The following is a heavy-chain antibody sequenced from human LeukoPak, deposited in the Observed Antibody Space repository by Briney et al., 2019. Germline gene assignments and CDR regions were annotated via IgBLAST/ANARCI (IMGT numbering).Heavy chain of an antibody. J-gene: IGHJ4*02. D-gene: IGHD5-18*01. V-gene: IGHV1-18*01. CDR3: ARERGYSYGRGEFDY. CDR1: GGTFSSYA. Sequence: ASVKVSCKASGGTFSSYAISWVRQAPGQGLEWMGWISAYNGNTNYAQKLQGRVTMTTDTSTSTAYMELRSLRSDDTAVYYCARERGYSYGRGEFDYWGQGTLVTVSP. CDR2: ISAYNGNT.